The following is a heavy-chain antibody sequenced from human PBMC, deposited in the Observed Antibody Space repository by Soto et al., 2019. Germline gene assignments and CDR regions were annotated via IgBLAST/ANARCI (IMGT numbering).Heavy chain of an antibody. D-gene: IGHD3-10*01. CDR1: GYTFTDYY. J-gene: IGHJ6*02. V-gene: IGHV1-2*04. CDR2: INPNSGTT. CDR3: ARVPRGVYYGMDV. Sequence: QVQLVQSGAEVKKPGASVKVSCKASGYTFTDYYMHWVRQAPGQRLEWMGWINPNSGTTNYAQKFKGWVTMTRDTSITTVYMEVSRLRSDDTAVYYCARVPRGVYYGMDVWGQGTTVTVSS.